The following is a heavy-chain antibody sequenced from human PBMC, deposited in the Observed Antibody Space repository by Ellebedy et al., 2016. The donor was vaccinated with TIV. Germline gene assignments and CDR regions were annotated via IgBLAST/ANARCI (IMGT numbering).Heavy chain of an antibody. J-gene: IGHJ4*02. V-gene: IGHV3-21*01. CDR3: ARPAASYSSSWYDFDC. D-gene: IGHD6-13*01. CDR2: ISSSGTYI. Sequence: GESLKISCAASGFTFSSFTMNWVRQAPGKGLEWVPSISSSGTYIHNADSVKGRFTISRDNAKNSLYLQMNSLRVEDTAVYYCARPAASYSSSWYDFDCWGQGTLVTVSS. CDR1: GFTFSSFT.